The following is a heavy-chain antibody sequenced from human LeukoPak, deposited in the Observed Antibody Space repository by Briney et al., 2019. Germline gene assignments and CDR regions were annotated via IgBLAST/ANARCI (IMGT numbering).Heavy chain of an antibody. D-gene: IGHD4-17*01. V-gene: IGHV4-34*01. J-gene: IGHJ3*02. CDR3: ARGRRSVTLHAFDI. Sequence: SETLSLTCAVYGGSFSGYDWSWIRQPPGKGLEWIGEINHSGSTNYNPSLKSRVTISVDTSKNQFSLKLSSVTAADTAVYYCARGRRSVTLHAFDIWGQGTMVTVSS. CDR2: INHSGST. CDR1: GGSFSGYD.